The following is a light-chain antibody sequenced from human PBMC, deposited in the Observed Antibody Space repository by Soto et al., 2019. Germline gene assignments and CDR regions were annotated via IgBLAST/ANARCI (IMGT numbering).Light chain of an antibody. CDR2: ADS. CDR3: QQRYNWPIT. J-gene: IGKJ5*01. CDR1: QSVSNNY. Sequence: EIVVTQSPGTLSLSPGERATLSCRASQSVSNNYLAWYQQKPGQAPRLLIYADSNRATGIPARFSGSGSGTDFTLTISSLEPEDFSVYYCQQRYNWPITFGQGTRLEIK. V-gene: IGKV3-11*01.